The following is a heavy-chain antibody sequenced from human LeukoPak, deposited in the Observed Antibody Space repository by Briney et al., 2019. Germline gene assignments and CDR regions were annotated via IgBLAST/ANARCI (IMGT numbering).Heavy chain of an antibody. CDR3: LPELGAKNYFDY. J-gene: IGHJ4*02. CDR1: GFTFSGHA. CDR2: IPHDGSYQ. V-gene: IGHV3-30*02. Sequence: GGSLRLSCAASGFTFSGHAMHWVRQAPGKGLELLAYIPHDGSYQYHVDSVKGRFTVSRDNSKNTLYLQMNSLSAEDSAVYYCLPELGAKNYFDYWGQGTLVTVSS. D-gene: IGHD1-14*01.